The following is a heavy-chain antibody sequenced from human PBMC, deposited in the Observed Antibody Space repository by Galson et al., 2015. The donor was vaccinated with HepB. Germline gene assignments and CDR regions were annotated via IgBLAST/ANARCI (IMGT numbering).Heavy chain of an antibody. Sequence: SLRLSCAAAGFTLSSYSENCVRQAPGKGLERVLYHSGSRSDIYYADSVKGRLTISKDNAKNSLYLQMNSLRVEDTAVYYCARAYSSSWFFDYWGQGTLVTVSS. J-gene: IGHJ4*02. V-gene: IGHV3-21*01. CDR1: GFTLSSYS. CDR2: HSGSRSDI. D-gene: IGHD6-13*01. CDR3: ARAYSSSWFFDY.